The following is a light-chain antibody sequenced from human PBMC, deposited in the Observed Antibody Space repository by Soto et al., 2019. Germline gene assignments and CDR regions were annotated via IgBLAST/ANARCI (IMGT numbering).Light chain of an antibody. CDR1: QSIASH. CDR2: AAS. CDR3: QHSHSSPLT. V-gene: IGKV1-39*01. Sequence: DIQMTQSPSSLSASVGDRVTITCRASQSIASHLNWYQLKPGEAPKVLIFAASSLQSGVPSRFSGSGFGTDFTLTITGLQPEDSATYSCQHSHSSPLTFGGGTKVDI. J-gene: IGKJ4*01.